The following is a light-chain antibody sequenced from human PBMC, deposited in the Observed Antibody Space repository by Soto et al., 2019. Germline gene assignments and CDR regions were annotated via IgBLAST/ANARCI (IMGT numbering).Light chain of an antibody. J-gene: IGKJ3*01. CDR3: QHCDYLPI. CDR2: DAS. CDR1: HDITSF. Sequence: DIQMTQSPSSLSASVGDRVTTTCQASHDITSFLNWYQHKPGRAPKLLIYDASILEAGVPTRFSGSGSGTHFTFTISSLQPEDVATYYCQHCDYLPIFGPGTTVDFK. V-gene: IGKV1-33*01.